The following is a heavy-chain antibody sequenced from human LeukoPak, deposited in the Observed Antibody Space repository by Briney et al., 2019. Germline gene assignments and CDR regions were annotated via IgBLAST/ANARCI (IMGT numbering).Heavy chain of an antibody. D-gene: IGHD4-17*01. V-gene: IGHV3-30*04. CDR1: GFTFSSYA. CDR3: ARDPPTTVTTPGYYYYYMDV. CDR2: ITYYGSNK. Sequence: GGSLRLSCAASGFTFSSYAMHWVRQAPGKGLEWVAVITYYGSNKYYADSVKGRFTISRDNSKNTLYLQMNSLRAVDTAVYYCARDPPTTVTTPGYYYYYMDVWGKGTTATVS. J-gene: IGHJ6*03.